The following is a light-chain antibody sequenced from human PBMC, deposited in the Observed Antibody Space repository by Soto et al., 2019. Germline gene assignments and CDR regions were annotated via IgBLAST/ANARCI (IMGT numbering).Light chain of an antibody. CDR1: QSIRSPF. J-gene: IGKJ1*01. CDR2: GAS. V-gene: IGKV3-20*01. Sequence: EIVLTQSPATLSLSPGERATLSCRASQSIRSPFLAWYQQKPGQAPRLFIHGASSRATGIPDRFSGSGSGTDFTLTISRLEPEDFAVYYCGSDEWTVGQRTKVE. CDR3: GSDEWT.